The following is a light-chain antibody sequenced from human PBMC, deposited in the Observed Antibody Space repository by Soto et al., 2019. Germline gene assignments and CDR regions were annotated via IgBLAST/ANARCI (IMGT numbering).Light chain of an antibody. CDR2: GAS. CDR3: QQYGSSLWT. Sequence: ESVLTQSPGTLSLSPGERATLSCRASQSVSSSYLAWYQQKPGQAPRLLIYGASSRATGIPDRFSVSGSGTGFTLTISRLEPEDFAVYYCQQYGSSLWTFGQGTKVEIK. V-gene: IGKV3-20*01. CDR1: QSVSSSY. J-gene: IGKJ1*01.